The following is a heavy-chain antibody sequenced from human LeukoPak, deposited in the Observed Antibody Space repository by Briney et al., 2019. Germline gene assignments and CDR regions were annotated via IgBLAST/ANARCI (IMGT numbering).Heavy chain of an antibody. Sequence: SQTLSLTCAISGDSVSSDTTAWNWIRQSPSRGLEWLGRTYYRSTWYNDYAVSVRGRITVNPDTSKNQFSLHLNSVTPEDTAVYYCARRLTQYDCFDPWGQGILVTVSS. CDR1: GDSVSSDTTA. V-gene: IGHV6-1*01. CDR2: TYYRSTWYN. CDR3: ARRLTQYDCFDP. J-gene: IGHJ5*02. D-gene: IGHD4-23*01.